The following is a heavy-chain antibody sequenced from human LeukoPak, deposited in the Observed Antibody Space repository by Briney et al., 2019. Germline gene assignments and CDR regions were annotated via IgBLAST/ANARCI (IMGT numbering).Heavy chain of an antibody. J-gene: IGHJ6*02. CDR2: IWYDGSNK. Sequence: PGGSLRLSCAASGFTFNNYDIHWVRQAPGKGLEWVAVIWYDGSNKYYAGSVKGRFTISRDNSKNTLHLQMNSLRAEDTAVYYCARARSSGWYLREDYYYGMDVWGQGTTVTVSS. V-gene: IGHV3-33*01. CDR1: GFTFNNYD. D-gene: IGHD6-19*01. CDR3: ARARSSGWYLREDYYYGMDV.